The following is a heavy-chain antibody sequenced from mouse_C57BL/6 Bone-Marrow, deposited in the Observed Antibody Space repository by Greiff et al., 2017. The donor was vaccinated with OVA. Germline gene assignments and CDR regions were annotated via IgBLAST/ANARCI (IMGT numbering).Heavy chain of an antibody. CDR2: ISSGSSTI. Sequence: EVKLMESGGGLVKPGGSLKLSCAASGFSFSDYGMHWVRQAPEKGLEWVAYISSGSSTIYYADTVKGRFTISRDNAKNTLFLQMTSLRSEDTAMYYCARGFITTVVANDYRGRGTTLTVSA. CDR3: ARGFITTVVANDY. V-gene: IGHV5-17*01. D-gene: IGHD1-1*01. J-gene: IGHJ2*01. CDR1: GFSFSDYG.